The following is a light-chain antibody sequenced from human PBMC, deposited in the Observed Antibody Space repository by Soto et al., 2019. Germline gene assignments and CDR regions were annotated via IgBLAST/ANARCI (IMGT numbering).Light chain of an antibody. V-gene: IGKV1-39*01. Sequence: DIKITQSPSSLSASVGDRVTITCRASQSITTYLNWYRQKPGKAPKLLIYAASSLQSGVPSRFSGSGSETEFTLSISSLQPEDFATYFCQQIYSAPLTFGGGTKV. CDR1: QSITTY. J-gene: IGKJ4*01. CDR2: AAS. CDR3: QQIYSAPLT.